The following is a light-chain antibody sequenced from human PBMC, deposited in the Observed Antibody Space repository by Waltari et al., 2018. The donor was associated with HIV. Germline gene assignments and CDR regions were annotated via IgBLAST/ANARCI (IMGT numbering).Light chain of an antibody. CDR2: GNN. CDR1: SSNIGAVYD. CDR3: QSYDRSLSGSV. J-gene: IGLJ2*01. V-gene: IGLV1-40*01. Sequence: QSVLTQPPSVSGAPGQRVTISCTGSSSNIGAVYDVHWYQQLPGPAPKLLIYGNNNRPSGVPDRFSGSKSGTSASLAITGLQAEDEADYYCQSYDRSLSGSVFGGGTKLTVL.